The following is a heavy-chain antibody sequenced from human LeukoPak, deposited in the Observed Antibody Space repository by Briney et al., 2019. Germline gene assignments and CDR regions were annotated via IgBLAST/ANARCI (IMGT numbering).Heavy chain of an antibody. V-gene: IGHV3-74*01. CDR3: AKARRYDSSGYYPDY. CDR1: GFTFSSYW. J-gene: IGHJ4*02. D-gene: IGHD3-22*01. Sequence: GGSLRLSCAASGFTFSSYWMHWVRQAPGKGLVWVSRINSDGSSTTYADSVKGRFTISRDNAKNTLYLQMNSLRAEDTAVYYCAKARRYDSSGYYPDYWGQGTLVTVSS. CDR2: INSDGSST.